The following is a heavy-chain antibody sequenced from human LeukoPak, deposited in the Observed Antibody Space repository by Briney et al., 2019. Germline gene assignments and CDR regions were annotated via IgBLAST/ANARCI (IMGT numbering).Heavy chain of an antibody. CDR3: ARDRSVAGYDY. J-gene: IGHJ4*02. V-gene: IGHV3-7*01. CDR2: IKEDGSET. Sequence: GGSLRLSCAASGFTFSSYEMNWVRQAPGKGLEWVAHIKEDGSETYFVDSVRGGFTISRDNAKISLYLQMNSLRAEDTAVYYCARDRSVAGYDYWRQGTLVTVSS. CDR1: GFTFSSYE. D-gene: IGHD6-19*01.